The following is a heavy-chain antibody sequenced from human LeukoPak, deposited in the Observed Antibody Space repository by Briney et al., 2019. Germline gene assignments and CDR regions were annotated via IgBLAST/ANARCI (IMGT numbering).Heavy chain of an antibody. D-gene: IGHD3-3*01. J-gene: IGHJ6*03. V-gene: IGHV3-30-3*01. CDR2: ISCDGSNK. CDR3: ARGGSGFGYYYYYMDV. CDR1: GFTFSSYA. Sequence: GGSLRLSCAASGFTFSSYAMHWVRQAPGKGLEWVAVISCDGSNKYYADSVKGRFTISRDNSKNTLYLQMNSLRAEDTAVYYCARGGSGFGYYYYYMDVRGKGTTVTVSS.